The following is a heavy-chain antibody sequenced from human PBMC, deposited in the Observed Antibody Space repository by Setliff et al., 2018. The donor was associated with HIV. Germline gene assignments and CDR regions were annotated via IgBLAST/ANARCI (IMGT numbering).Heavy chain of an antibody. CDR3: AKDTNPKSGYGYGFGY. CDR1: GFTFNGYA. J-gene: IGHJ4*02. Sequence: GGSLRLSCVGSGFTFNGYAMNWVRQAPGKGLEWISFIGGHGSIIHYADSVKGRFTISRDNSKNTLYLQMNSLRAEDTAVYYCAKDTNPKSGYGYGFGYWGQGTLVTVSS. V-gene: IGHV3-NL1*01. D-gene: IGHD5-12*01. CDR2: IGGHGSII.